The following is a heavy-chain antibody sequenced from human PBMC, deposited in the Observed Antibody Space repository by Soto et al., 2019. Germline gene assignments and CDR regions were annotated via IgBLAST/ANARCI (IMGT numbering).Heavy chain of an antibody. V-gene: IGHV4-34*08. D-gene: IGHD2-8*02. CDR3: AKTRSGRGNWWARRDYGMDV. CDR2: INHSGST. CDR1: VGTVCGYW. J-gene: IGHJ6*02. Sequence: VSRSGARCVGTVCGYWWTWVRQPPGKGLEWIGEINHSGSTNLNPSLKGRVTISLDMSKNQFSLKMTSVTAADTAVYYCAKTRSGRGNWWARRDYGMDVWGQGTTVTVSS.